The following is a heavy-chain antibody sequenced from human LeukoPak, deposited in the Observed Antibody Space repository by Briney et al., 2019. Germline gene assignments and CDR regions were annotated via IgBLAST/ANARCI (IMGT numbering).Heavy chain of an antibody. CDR3: ASYLDIVVVPAAMFGGMDV. V-gene: IGHV1-2*06. Sequence: ASVMVSCKASGYTFTGYYMHWVRQAPGQGLEWMGRINPNSGGTNYAQKFQGRVTMTRDTSISTAYMELSRLRSDDTAVYYCASYLDIVVVPAAMFGGMDVWGQGTTVTVSS. CDR2: INPNSGGT. J-gene: IGHJ6*02. D-gene: IGHD2-2*01. CDR1: GYTFTGYY.